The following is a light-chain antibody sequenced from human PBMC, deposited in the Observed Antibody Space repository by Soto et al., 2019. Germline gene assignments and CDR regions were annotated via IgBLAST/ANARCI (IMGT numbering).Light chain of an antibody. Sequence: QSVLTQPASVSGSPGQSITISCTGSSSDVGGYNYVSWYQQYPGKAPKLMIYDVTNRPSGVSNRFSGSKSGNTASLTIFGLQPEDEADYYCSSYTRRSTYVFGTGTKLTVL. CDR2: DVT. CDR1: SSDVGGYNY. V-gene: IGLV2-14*01. CDR3: SSYTRRSTYV. J-gene: IGLJ1*01.